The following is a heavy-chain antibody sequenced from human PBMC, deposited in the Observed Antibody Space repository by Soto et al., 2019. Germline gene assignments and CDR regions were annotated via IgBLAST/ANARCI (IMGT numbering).Heavy chain of an antibody. D-gene: IGHD2-15*01. V-gene: IGHV3-21*01. CDR1: GFTFSSYS. CDR3: AREGEYCSGGSCYWFDP. CDR2: ISSSSSYI. J-gene: IGHJ5*02. Sequence: GGSLRLSCAASGFTFSSYSMNWVRQAPGKGLEWVSSISSSSSYIYYADSVKGGFTISRANAKNSLNLQMNSLRAEDTAVYYCAREGEYCSGGSCYWFDPWGQGTLVTVSS.